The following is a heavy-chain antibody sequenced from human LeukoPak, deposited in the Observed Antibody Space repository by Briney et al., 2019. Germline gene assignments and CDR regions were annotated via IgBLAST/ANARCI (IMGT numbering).Heavy chain of an antibody. V-gene: IGHV3-48*01. CDR2: MGSTTTIL. J-gene: IGHJ3*02. CDR3: ARVGVRGVIDSFDI. Sequence: GGSLRLSCAASGFAFSTYSMIWVRQAPGKGLEWISYMGSTTTILHYADSVRGRFTISRDNAKNSLYLQMNSLRAEDTAVYHCARVGVRGVIDSFDIWGQGTMVTVSS. CDR1: GFAFSTYS. D-gene: IGHD3-10*01.